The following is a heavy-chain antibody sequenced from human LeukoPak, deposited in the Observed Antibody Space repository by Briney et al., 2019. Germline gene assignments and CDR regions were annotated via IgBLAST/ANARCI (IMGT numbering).Heavy chain of an antibody. J-gene: IGHJ4*02. V-gene: IGHV4-38-2*02. D-gene: IGHD1-26*01. CDR2: IYHSGST. Sequence: RASETLSLTCTVSGYSISSGYYWGWIRQPPGKGLEWIGSIYHSGSTYYNPSLKSRVTISVDTSKNQFSLKLSSVTAADTAVYYCAREYSGSQIDYWGQRTLVTVSS. CDR1: GYSISSGYY. CDR3: AREYSGSQIDY.